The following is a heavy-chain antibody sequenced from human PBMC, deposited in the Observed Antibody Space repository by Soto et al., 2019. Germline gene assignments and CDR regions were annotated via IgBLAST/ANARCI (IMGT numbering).Heavy chain of an antibody. J-gene: IGHJ1*01. Sequence: PSETLSLTCTVSGGSISRSGYWWGWIRQPPGKGLEWIGIINHSGSTNYNPSLKSRVTISVDTSKNQFSLKLSSVTAADTAVYYCARKSGYSSSWYSARYFQHWGQGTLVTVSS. CDR3: ARKSGYSSSWYSARYFQH. V-gene: IGHV4-39*07. CDR2: INHSGST. D-gene: IGHD6-13*01. CDR1: GGSISRSGYW.